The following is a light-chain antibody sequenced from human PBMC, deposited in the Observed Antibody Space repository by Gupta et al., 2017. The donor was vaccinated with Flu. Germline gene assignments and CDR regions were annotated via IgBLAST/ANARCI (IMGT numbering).Light chain of an antibody. CDR1: QSIRVL. V-gene: IGKV1-39*01. Sequence: PSSLSASVGDSVTITCRASQSIRVLLNWYQHRSWKAPQLLIYAASTLQSGVPSRFSGSGSGTDFTLTISPLEAEDSATYFCQQSSSFPLTFGQGTRVEIK. CDR3: QQSSSFPLT. J-gene: IGKJ1*01. CDR2: AAS.